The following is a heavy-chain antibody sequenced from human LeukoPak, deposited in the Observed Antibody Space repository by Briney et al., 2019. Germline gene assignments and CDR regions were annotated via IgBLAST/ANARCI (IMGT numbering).Heavy chain of an antibody. J-gene: IGHJ4*02. CDR3: AREYSHDSSGYRLADY. Sequence: PSETLSLTCTVSGGSISSYYWSWIRQPAGKGLEWIGRIYTSGSTNYNHSLKSRVTMSVGTSKKQFSLKLSSVTAADTAVYYCAREYSHDSSGYRLADYWGQGTLVTVSS. CDR2: IYTSGST. CDR1: GGSISSYY. D-gene: IGHD3-22*01. V-gene: IGHV4-4*07.